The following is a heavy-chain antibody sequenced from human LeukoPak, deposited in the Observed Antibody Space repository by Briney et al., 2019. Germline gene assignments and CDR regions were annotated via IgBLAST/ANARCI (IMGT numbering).Heavy chain of an antibody. J-gene: IGHJ4*02. CDR2: IIPIFGTA. Sequence: EASVKVSCKASGGTFSSYAISWVRQAPGQGLEWMGGIIPIFGTANYAQKFQGRVTITTDESTSTAYMELSSLRSEDTAVYYCARRDLTIVTTRGFVYWGQGTLVTVSS. V-gene: IGHV1-69*05. CDR3: ARRDLTIVTTRGFVY. CDR1: GGTFSSYA. D-gene: IGHD4-11*01.